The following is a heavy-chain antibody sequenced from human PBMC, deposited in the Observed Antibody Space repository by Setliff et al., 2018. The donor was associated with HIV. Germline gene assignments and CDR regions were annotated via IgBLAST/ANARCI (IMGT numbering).Heavy chain of an antibody. CDR1: GDSISGYY. D-gene: IGHD5-18*01. J-gene: IGHJ4*02. CDR2: MHTSGNT. CDR3: ARDQKGYSYGYFDS. Sequence: SETLSLTCTSSGDSISGYYWSWIRQPAGKGLEWIGRMHTSGNTNYNPSLKSRVTMSVNTSKNQFSLRLSSVTAADTAVYYCARDQKGYSYGYFDSWGQGTLVTVSS. V-gene: IGHV4-4*07.